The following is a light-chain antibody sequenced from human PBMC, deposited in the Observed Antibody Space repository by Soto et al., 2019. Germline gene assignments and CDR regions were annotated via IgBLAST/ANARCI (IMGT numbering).Light chain of an antibody. Sequence: EIVMTQSPATLSVSPGERATLSCRASQSVSSNLAWYQQKPGQAPRLLIYGASTMATGIPARFSGSGSGTEFTLTISSLQSEDFAVYYCQQYNNWPPWTFGQGPDEQIK. J-gene: IGKJ1*01. CDR1: QSVSSN. CDR2: GAS. V-gene: IGKV3-15*01. CDR3: QQYNNWPPWT.